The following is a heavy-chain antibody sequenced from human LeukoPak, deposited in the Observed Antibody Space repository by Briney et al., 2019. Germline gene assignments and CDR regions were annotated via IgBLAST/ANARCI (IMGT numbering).Heavy chain of an antibody. D-gene: IGHD2-2*01. Sequence: GSLRLSCAASGFTFSSYGLSWVRQAPGKGLEWVSGISGSGVSTYYADSVKGRFTISGDNSKNALFLQMNSLRAEDTAVYYCAKDGSRGFCGSSSCPYYYYYYYMDVWGKGTTVTVSS. CDR2: ISGSGVST. CDR3: AKDGSRGFCGSSSCPYYYYYYYMDV. V-gene: IGHV3-23*01. CDR1: GFTFSSYG. J-gene: IGHJ6*03.